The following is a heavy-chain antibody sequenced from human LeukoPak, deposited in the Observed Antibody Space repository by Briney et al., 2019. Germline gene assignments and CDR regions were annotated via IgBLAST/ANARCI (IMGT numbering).Heavy chain of an antibody. CDR1: GFTFSSYS. CDR2: ISSSSSYI. V-gene: IGHV3-21*01. J-gene: IGHJ1*01. Sequence: SGGSLRLSCAASGFTFSSYSMNWVRQAPGKGLEWVSSISSSSSYIYYADSVKGRFTISRDNAKNSLYLQMNSLRAEDTAVYYCARGTPTYCSSTSCYTHFQHWGQGTLVTVSS. D-gene: IGHD2-2*02. CDR3: ARGTPTYCSSTSCYTHFQH.